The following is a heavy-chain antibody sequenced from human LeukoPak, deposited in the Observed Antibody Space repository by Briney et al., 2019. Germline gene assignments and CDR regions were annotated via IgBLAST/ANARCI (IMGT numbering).Heavy chain of an antibody. V-gene: IGHV1-8*01. CDR1: GYTFTSYD. D-gene: IGHD3-10*01. Sequence: ASVKVSCKASGYTFTSYDINWVRQATGQGLEWMGWMNPNSGNTGYAQKFQGRVTMTRNTSISTAYMELSSLRSEATAVYYCARGSPVGYYYGSGDYFDYWGQGTLVTVSS. CDR3: ARGSPVGYYYGSGDYFDY. J-gene: IGHJ4*02. CDR2: MNPNSGNT.